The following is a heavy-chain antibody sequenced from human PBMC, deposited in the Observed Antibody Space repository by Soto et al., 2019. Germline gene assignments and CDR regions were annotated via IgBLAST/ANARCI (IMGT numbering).Heavy chain of an antibody. CDR3: ANWEGYDSLTGLFVYMDV. D-gene: IGHD3-9*01. CDR2: ISGSGGST. CDR1: GFTFSSYA. Sequence: GGSLRLSCAASGFTFSSYAMSWVRQAPGKGLEWVSAISGSGGSTYYADSVKGRFTISRDNSKNTLYLQMNSLRAEDTAVYYCANWEGYDSLTGLFVYMDVWGKGTTVTVSS. V-gene: IGHV3-23*01. J-gene: IGHJ6*03.